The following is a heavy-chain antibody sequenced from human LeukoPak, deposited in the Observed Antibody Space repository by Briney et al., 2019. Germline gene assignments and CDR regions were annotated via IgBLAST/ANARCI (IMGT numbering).Heavy chain of an antibody. CDR1: GDSISSSSHY. CDR3: ARGSSYYFGSGSNDY. CDR2: IYYSGST. V-gene: IGHV4-61*05. J-gene: IGHJ4*02. D-gene: IGHD3-10*01. Sequence: PSETLSLTCTVSGDSISSSSHYWGWIRQPPGKGLEWIGYIYYSGSTNYNPSLKSRVTISVDTSKNQFSLKLSSVTAADTAVYYCARGSSYYFGSGSNDYWGQGTLVTVSS.